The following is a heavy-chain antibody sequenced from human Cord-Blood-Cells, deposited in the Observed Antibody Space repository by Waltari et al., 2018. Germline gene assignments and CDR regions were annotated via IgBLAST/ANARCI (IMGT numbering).Heavy chain of an antibody. CDR1: GFTFSSYA. CDR3: ARAPGSYFDY. Sequence: QVQLVESGGGVVQPGRSLRLSCAASGFTFSSYAIPWVRQAPGKGLEWVAVITYDGSNKYYADSVKGRFTISRDNSKNTLYLQMNSLRAEDTAVYYCARAPGSYFDYWGQGTLVTVSS. J-gene: IGHJ4*02. CDR2: ITYDGSNK. D-gene: IGHD3-10*01. V-gene: IGHV3-30*04.